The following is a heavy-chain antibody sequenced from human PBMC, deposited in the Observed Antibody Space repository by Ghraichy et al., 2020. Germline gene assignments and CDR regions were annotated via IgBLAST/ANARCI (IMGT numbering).Heavy chain of an antibody. CDR2: IYSSGTT. CDR3: ATEEVNISSGRGGLDY. J-gene: IGHJ4*02. Sequence: GGSLRLSCAASGFSVYSNYMTWVHQAPGKGLEWVSTIYSSGTTYYGDSVKGRFTISRDYSKNTLYLQMNSLRVEDTAVYYCATEEVNISSGRGGLDYWGQGTLVPVS. CDR1: GFSVYSNY. V-gene: IGHV3-53*01. D-gene: IGHD2-15*01.